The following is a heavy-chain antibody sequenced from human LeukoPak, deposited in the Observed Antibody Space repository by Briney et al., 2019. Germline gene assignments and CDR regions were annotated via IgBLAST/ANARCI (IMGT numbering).Heavy chain of an antibody. CDR2: FDPEDGET. V-gene: IGHV1-24*01. CDR1: GYTLTELS. CDR3: ARDPIVATIPDY. D-gene: IGHD5-12*01. Sequence: ASVKVSCKVSGYTLTELSMHWVRQAPGKGLEWMGGFDPEDGETIYAQKFQGRVTMTEDTSTDTAYMELSSLRSEDTAVYYCARDPIVATIPDYWGQGTLVTVSS. J-gene: IGHJ4*02.